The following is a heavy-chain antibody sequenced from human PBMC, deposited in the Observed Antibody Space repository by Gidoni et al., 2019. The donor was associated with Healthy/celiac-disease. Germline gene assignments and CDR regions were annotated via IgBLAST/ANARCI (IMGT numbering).Heavy chain of an antibody. CDR3: AREGYYYDSSGSTGFDY. CDR1: GFTFSSYG. D-gene: IGHD3-22*01. V-gene: IGHV3-33*01. J-gene: IGHJ4*02. CDR2: IWYDGSNK. Sequence: QVQLVESGGGVVQPGRSLRLSCAASGFTFSSYGMHWVRQAPGKGLEWVAVIWYDGSNKYYADSVKGRFTISRDNSKNTLYLQMNSLRAEDTAVYYCAREGYYYDSSGSTGFDYWGQGTLVTVSS.